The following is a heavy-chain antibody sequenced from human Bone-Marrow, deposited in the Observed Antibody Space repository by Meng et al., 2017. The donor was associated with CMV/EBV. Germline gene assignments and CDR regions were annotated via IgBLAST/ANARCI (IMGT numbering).Heavy chain of an antibody. CDR3: ARTAYYDFWSGYPLDY. CDR2: INHSGST. V-gene: IGHV4-34*01. CDR1: GGPFSGYY. J-gene: IGHJ4*02. Sequence: GGPFSGYYWSWIRQPPGKGLEWIGEINHSGSTNYNPSLKSRVTISVDTSKNQFSLKLSSVTAADTAVYYCARTAYYDFWSGYPLDYWGQGTLVTVSS. D-gene: IGHD3-3*01.